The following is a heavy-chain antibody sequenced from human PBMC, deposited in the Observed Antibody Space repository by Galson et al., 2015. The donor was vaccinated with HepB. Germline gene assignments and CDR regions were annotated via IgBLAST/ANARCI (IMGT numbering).Heavy chain of an antibody. CDR2: IRSKANSYAT. Sequence: SLRLSCAASGFTFSSSAMHWVRQASGKGLEWVGRIRSKANSYATAYAASVKGRFTISRDDSKNTAYLQMNSLKTEDTAVYYCTTLGAIDYWGQGTLVTVSS. CDR3: TTLGAIDY. CDR1: GFTFSSSA. V-gene: IGHV3-73*01. J-gene: IGHJ4*02.